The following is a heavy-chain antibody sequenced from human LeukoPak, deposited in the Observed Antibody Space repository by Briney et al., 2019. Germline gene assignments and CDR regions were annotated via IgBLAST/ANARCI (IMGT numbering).Heavy chain of an antibody. Sequence: SETLSLTCTVSGGSISSYYWSWIRQPPGKGLEWIGYIYYSGSTNYNPSLKSRVTISVDTSKNQFSLRLSSVAAADTAVYYCARRGYCSGTNCYIFDYWGQGTLVTVSS. D-gene: IGHD2-2*02. CDR2: IYYSGST. CDR1: GGSISSYY. J-gene: IGHJ4*02. CDR3: ARRGYCSGTNCYIFDY. V-gene: IGHV4-59*08.